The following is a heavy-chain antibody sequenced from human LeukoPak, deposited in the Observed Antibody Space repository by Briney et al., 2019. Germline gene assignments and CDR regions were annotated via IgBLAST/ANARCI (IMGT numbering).Heavy chain of an antibody. V-gene: IGHV3-7*01. CDR1: GFTFSNYW. CDR2: IKQDGSEK. D-gene: IGHD6-13*01. J-gene: IGHJ4*02. CDR3: AREYSSSWYSY. Sequence: GGSLRLSCAASGFTFSNYWMSWVRQAPGKGLEWVANIKQDGSEKYYVDSVKGRFTISRDNAKNSLYLQMNSLRAEDTAVYYCAREYSSSWYSYWGQGTLVTVSS.